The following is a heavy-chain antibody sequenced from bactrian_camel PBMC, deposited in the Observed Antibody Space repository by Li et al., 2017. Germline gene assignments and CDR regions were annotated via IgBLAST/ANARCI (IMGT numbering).Heavy chain of an antibody. CDR2: IATGGAST. V-gene: IGHV3S40*01. CDR3: AADPKFYCNRDFRY. Sequence: DVQLVESGGGSVQAGGSLRLSCEVSGTYWRITWFRQAPGKGQEWVSTIATGGASTYYADSVKGRFTISEDNGKKTVYLQMNSLKPDDTAMYYCAADPKFYCNRDFRYWGQGTQVTVS. CDR1: GTYWR. J-gene: IGHJ6*01. D-gene: IGHD1*01.